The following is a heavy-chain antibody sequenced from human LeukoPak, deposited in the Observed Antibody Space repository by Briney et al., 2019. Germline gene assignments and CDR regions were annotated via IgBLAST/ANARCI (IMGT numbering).Heavy chain of an antibody. CDR1: GGSFSGYY. J-gene: IGHJ4*02. Sequence: SETLSLTCAVYGGSFSGYYWSWIRQPPGKGLEWIGEINHSGSTNYNPSLKSRVTISVDTSENQFSLKLSSVTAADTAVYYCARSLSYDYVWGSYRYPYFDYWGQGTLVPVSS. CDR3: ARSLSYDYVWGSYRYPYFDY. V-gene: IGHV4-34*01. CDR2: INHSGST. D-gene: IGHD3-16*02.